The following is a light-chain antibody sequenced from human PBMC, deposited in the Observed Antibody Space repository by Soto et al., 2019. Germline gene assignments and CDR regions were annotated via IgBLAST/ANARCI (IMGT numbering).Light chain of an antibody. V-gene: IGKV3-15*01. CDR2: GAS. J-gene: IGKJ1*01. Sequence: EIVMTQSQATLSVSPGARATLSCRASQSVCSNLAWYQQKPAQSPTILIYGASTKATGIPARFSGSGSGTEITLTISILQDENFAVYCCQKYNNSPVTFGQGTKVEIK. CDR3: QKYNNSPVT. CDR1: QSVCSN.